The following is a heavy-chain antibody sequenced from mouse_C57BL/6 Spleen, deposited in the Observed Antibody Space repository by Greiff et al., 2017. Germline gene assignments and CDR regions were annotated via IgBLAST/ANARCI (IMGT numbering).Heavy chain of an antibody. D-gene: IGHD2-3*01. J-gene: IGHJ4*01. CDR2: INPNYGTT. Sequence: EVQLQQSGPELVKPGASVKISCKASGYSFTDYNMNWVKQSNGKSLELIGVINPNYGTTSYNQKFKGKATLTVDQSSSTAYMQLNSLTSEDSAVYYCASFIYDGHYGAMDYWGQGTSVTVSS. CDR3: ASFIYDGHYGAMDY. CDR1: GYSFTDYN. V-gene: IGHV1-39*01.